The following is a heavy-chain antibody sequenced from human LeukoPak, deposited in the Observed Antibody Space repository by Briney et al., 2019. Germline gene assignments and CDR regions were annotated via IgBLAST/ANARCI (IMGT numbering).Heavy chain of an antibody. CDR1: GYSFTSYW. D-gene: IGHD3-22*01. Sequence: GESLKISCKGSGYSFTSYWIGWVRQMPGKGLEWMGIIYPGDSDTRYSPSFQGQVTISADKSISTAYLQWSSLKASDTAMYYCARLDSSAWGSGPVDYWGQGTLVTVSS. CDR3: ARLDSSAWGSGPVDY. CDR2: IYPGDSDT. J-gene: IGHJ4*02. V-gene: IGHV5-51*01.